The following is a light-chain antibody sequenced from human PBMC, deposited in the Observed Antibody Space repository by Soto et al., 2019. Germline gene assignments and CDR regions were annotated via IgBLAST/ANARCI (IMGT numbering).Light chain of an antibody. CDR2: LNSDGSH. V-gene: IGLV4-69*01. CDR3: QTWGTGFHVV. J-gene: IGLJ2*01. CDR1: SGYSSYI. Sequence: QPVLTQSPSASASLGASVKLTCTLSSGYSSYIIAWHQQQPEKGPRYLMRLNSDGSHTKGDGIPDRFSGSSSGAERYLTISSLQSEDEADYYCQTWGTGFHVVFGGGTKVTVL.